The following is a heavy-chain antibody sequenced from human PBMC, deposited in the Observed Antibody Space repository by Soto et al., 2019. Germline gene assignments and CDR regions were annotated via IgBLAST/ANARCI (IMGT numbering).Heavy chain of an antibody. D-gene: IGHD3-9*01. J-gene: IGHJ4*02. CDR2: SYSSGGT. V-gene: IGHV3-53*01. CDR1: GFTLGKYT. CDR3: ARDREPDGIWTFDS. Sequence: GGSLRLSCAASGFTLGKYTMGWVRQAPGKGLEWVAESYSSGGTEYADSVKGRFTISRDNSKNMLFLQMNSLGVEDTALYYCARDREPDGIWTFDSWGQGTLVTVSS.